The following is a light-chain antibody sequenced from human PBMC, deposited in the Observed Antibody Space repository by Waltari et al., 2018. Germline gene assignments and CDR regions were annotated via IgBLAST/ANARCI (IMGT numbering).Light chain of an antibody. CDR1: QSVSSSY. CDR2: GAS. Sequence: EIVLTQSPGTLSLSPGARATLSCRASQSVSSSYLAWYQQKPGQAPRLLIYGASSRATGIPDRFSGSGSGTDFTLTISRLEPEDFAVYYCQQYGSSGRAFGQGTKVEIK. CDR3: QQYGSSGRA. V-gene: IGKV3-20*01. J-gene: IGKJ1*01.